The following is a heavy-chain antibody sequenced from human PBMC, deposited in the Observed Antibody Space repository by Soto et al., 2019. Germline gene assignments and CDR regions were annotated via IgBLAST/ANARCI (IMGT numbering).Heavy chain of an antibody. CDR2: LLPISGTA. CDR3: ARAVGSAPYSGVDV. J-gene: IGHJ6*02. CDR1: RGTFSTYG. D-gene: IGHD2-15*01. Sequence: QVQLVQSGAEVKKPGSSVTVSCMASRGTFSTYGINWVRQAPGQGLEWVGGLLPISGTANYAQKFQGRVTIDADKSAATADMNLSSLSSEDTAVEYCARAVGSAPYSGVDVWGQGTKITVS. V-gene: IGHV1-69*06.